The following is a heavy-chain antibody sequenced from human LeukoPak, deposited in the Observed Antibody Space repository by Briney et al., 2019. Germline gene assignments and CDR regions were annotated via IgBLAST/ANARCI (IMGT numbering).Heavy chain of an antibody. V-gene: IGHV3-23*01. Sequence: PGGFLRLSCAASGIMFSDSAMYWVRQAPGKGLECVAVITDNYNTYYGDSVKGRFTVSRDNSKKTLYLQMNSLRDDDTALYHCVKGACSSGCSGNYWGQGTRVIVSS. CDR2: ITDNYNT. CDR1: GIMFSDSA. J-gene: IGHJ4*02. D-gene: IGHD6-19*01. CDR3: VKGACSSGCSGNY.